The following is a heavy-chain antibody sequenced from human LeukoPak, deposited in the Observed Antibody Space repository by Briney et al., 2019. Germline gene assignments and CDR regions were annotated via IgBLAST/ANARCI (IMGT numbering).Heavy chain of an antibody. CDR1: AYRFNRHA. Sequence: AVKVSCKGSAYRFNRHAICWVRQAPGEGREWTGRNIPILGTTNYAQSSQGRITINTDIPTFTVHMDLRTLRSDDTDTYCGARERITQYKYHYYGIDLWGQGTTVDVAS. CDR2: NIPILGTT. J-gene: IGHJ6*02. CDR3: ARERITQYKYHYYGIDL. V-gene: IGHV1-69*04. D-gene: IGHD1-1*01.